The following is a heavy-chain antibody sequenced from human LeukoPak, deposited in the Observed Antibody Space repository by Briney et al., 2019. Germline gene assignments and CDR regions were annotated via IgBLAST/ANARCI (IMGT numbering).Heavy chain of an antibody. D-gene: IGHD1-26*01. CDR2: ISYDGSNK. CDR1: GFTFSSYA. Sequence: PGKSLRLSCAASGFTFSSYAMHWVRQAPGQGLEWVAIISYDGSNKYYADSVKGQFTISRDNSKNTLYLQMNSLRAEDTVVYYCARDSVAGATTIIDYWGQGTLVTVSS. V-gene: IGHV3-30-3*01. J-gene: IGHJ4*02. CDR3: ARDSVAGATTIIDY.